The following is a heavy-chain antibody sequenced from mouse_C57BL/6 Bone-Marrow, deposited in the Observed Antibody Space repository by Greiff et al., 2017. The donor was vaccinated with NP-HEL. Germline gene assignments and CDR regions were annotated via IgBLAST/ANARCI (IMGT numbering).Heavy chain of an antibody. CDR1: GYTFTDYY. CDR3: ANYYGSSYVDWYFDV. CDR2: INPNNGGT. V-gene: IGHV1-26*01. D-gene: IGHD1-1*01. Sequence: EVKLQQSGPELVKPGASVKISCKASGYTFTDYYMNWVKQSHGKSLEWIGDINPNNGGTSYNQKFKGKATLTVDKSSSTAYMELRSLTSEDSAVYYCANYYGSSYVDWYFDVWGTGTTVTVSS. J-gene: IGHJ1*03.